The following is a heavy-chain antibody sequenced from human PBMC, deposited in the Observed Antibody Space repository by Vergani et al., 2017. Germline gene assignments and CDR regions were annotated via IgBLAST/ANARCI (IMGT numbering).Heavy chain of an antibody. V-gene: IGHV1-69*18. J-gene: IGHJ6*02. CDR1: GGTFSSYA. D-gene: IGHD2-21*02. CDR3: AGSGGGDCYSGLDYYYGMDV. CDR2: IIPIFGTA. Sequence: QVQLVQSGAEVKKPGSSVKVSCKASGGTFSSYAISWVRQAPGQGLEWMGRIIPIFGTANYAQKFQGRVTITADESTSTAYMELSSLRSEDTAVYYCAGSGGGDCYSGLDYYYGMDVWGQGTTVTVSS.